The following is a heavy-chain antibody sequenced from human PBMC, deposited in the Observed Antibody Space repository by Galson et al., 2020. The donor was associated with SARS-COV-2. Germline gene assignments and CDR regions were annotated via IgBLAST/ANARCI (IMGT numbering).Heavy chain of an antibody. CDR1: GGSFSGYY. CDR2: INHSGST. Sequence: ETSETLSLTCAVYGGSFSGYYWSWIRQPPGKGLEWIGEINHSGSTNYNPSLKSRVTISVDTSKNQFSLKLSSVTAADTAVYYCARRDYYYDSSGSYYYYYYDMDVWGQGTTVTVSS. D-gene: IGHD3-22*01. V-gene: IGHV4-34*01. CDR3: ARRDYYYDSSGSYYYYYYDMDV. J-gene: IGHJ6*02.